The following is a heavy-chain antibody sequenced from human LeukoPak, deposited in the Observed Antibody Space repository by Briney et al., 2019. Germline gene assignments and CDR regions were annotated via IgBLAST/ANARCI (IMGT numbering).Heavy chain of an antibody. Sequence: GSLRTSCAASGFHLSSLEMNWVRQAPGKGLEWVSSISSSSSYIYYADSVKGRFTISRDNAKSSLYLQMNSLRAEDTAVYYCARVGRAWYYGMDVWGQGTTVTVSS. V-gene: IGHV3-21*01. CDR1: GFHLSSLE. D-gene: IGHD1-14*01. CDR2: ISSSSSYI. CDR3: ARVGRAWYYGMDV. J-gene: IGHJ6*02.